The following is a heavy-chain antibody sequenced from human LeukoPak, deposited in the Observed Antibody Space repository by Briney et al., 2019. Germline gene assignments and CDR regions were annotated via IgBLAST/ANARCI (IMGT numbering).Heavy chain of an antibody. CDR3: ARVEWQAVAGHIDV. Sequence: SETLSLTCTVSGGSISSYYRSWIRQPPGKGLEWIGYIYYSGSTNYNPSLKSRVTISVDTSKNQFSLKLSSVTAADTAVYYCARVEWQAVAGHIDVWGKRTTVTVSS. V-gene: IGHV4-59*01. J-gene: IGHJ6*03. CDR2: IYYSGST. D-gene: IGHD6-19*01. CDR1: GGSISSYY.